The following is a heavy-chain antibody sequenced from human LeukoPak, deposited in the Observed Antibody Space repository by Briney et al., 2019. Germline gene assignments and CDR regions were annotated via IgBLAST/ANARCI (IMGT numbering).Heavy chain of an antibody. J-gene: IGHJ4*02. Sequence: GRSLRLSCAASGFTFSSYAMHWVRQAPGKGLEWVAVISYDGSNKYYADSVKGRFTISRDNSKNTLYLQMNSLRAEDTAVYYCARDLAVAVAGQIDYWGQGTLVTVSS. D-gene: IGHD6-19*01. V-gene: IGHV3-30-3*01. CDR2: ISYDGSNK. CDR1: GFTFSSYA. CDR3: ARDLAVAVAGQIDY.